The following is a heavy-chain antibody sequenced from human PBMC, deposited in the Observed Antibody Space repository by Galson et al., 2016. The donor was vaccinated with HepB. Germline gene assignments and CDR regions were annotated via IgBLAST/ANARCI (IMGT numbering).Heavy chain of an antibody. D-gene: IGHD2-21*02. CDR2: IDWDDDK. CDR1: GFSLSTSGMC. Sequence: PALVKPTQTLTLTCTFSGFSLSTSGMCVSWIRQPPGKALEWLAVIDWDDDKYYSTSLRTRLTISKDTSKNQAVLTMTNMSPVDTATYYCARLLASCGGDCYSIFDYWGQGTLVTVSS. V-gene: IGHV2-70*01. CDR3: ARLLASCGGDCYSIFDY. J-gene: IGHJ4*02.